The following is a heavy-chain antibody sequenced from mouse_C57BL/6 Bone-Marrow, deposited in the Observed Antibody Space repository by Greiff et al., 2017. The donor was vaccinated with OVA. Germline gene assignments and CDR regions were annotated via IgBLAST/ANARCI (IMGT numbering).Heavy chain of an antibody. D-gene: IGHD2-3*01. CDR2: INYDGSST. CDR1: GFTFSDYY. J-gene: IGHJ1*03. V-gene: IGHV5-16*01. Sequence: EVHLVESEGGLVQPGSSMKLSCTASGFTFSDYYMAWVRQVPEKGLEWVANINYDGSSTYYLDSLKSRFIISRDNAKNILYLQMSSLKSEDTATDYCARDRWLLPDWYFDVWGTGTTVTVSS. CDR3: ARDRWLLPDWYFDV.